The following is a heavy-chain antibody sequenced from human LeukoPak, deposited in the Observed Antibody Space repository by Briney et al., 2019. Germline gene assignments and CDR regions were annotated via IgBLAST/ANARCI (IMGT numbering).Heavy chain of an antibody. CDR2: IYYSGST. V-gene: IGHV4-59*01. D-gene: IGHD3-10*01. Sequence: PSETLSLTCTVSGGSISIYYWSWIRQPPGKGLEWIGYIYYSGSTNYNPSLKSRVTISVDTSKNQFSLKLSSVTAADTAVYYCARVPTMVLGLNWFDPWGQGTLVTVSS. CDR1: GGSISIYY. CDR3: ARVPTMVLGLNWFDP. J-gene: IGHJ5*02.